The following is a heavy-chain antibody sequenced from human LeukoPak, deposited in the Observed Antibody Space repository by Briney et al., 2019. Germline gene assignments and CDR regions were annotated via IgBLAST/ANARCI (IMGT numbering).Heavy chain of an antibody. CDR2: INPNSGGT. D-gene: IGHD2-2*01. J-gene: IGHJ4*02. Sequence: ASVKVSCKASGYTFTAYYMHWVRQAPGQGLEWMGRINPNSGGTNYAQKFQGRVTMTRDTSISTAYMELSRLRSDDTAVYYCARDRGYIVVVPAVSFDYWGQGTLVTVFS. CDR3: ARDRGYIVVVPAVSFDY. V-gene: IGHV1-2*06. CDR1: GYTFTAYY.